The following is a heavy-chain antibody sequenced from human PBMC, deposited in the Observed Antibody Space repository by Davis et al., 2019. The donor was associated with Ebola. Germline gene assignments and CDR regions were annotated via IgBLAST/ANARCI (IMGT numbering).Heavy chain of an antibody. V-gene: IGHV3-13*01. CDR1: GFTFSSYD. Sequence: GESLKISCAASGFTFSSYDMHWVRQATGKGLEWVSAIGTAGDTYYPGSVKGRFTISREKAKNSLYLQMNSLRGEDTAVYYCERAGFGEIYFDYWGQGTLVTVSS. CDR3: ERAGFGEIYFDY. D-gene: IGHD3-10*01. J-gene: IGHJ4*02. CDR2: IGTAGDT.